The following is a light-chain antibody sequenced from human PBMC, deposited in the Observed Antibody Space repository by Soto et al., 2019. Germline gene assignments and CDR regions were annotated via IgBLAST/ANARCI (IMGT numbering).Light chain of an antibody. V-gene: IGLV2-14*01. Sequence: QSVLTQPASVSGSPGQSITISCTGTSSDVGAYNFVSWYQQHPGTVPKLLIYEVTNRPSGVSHRFSGSKSGNTASLTISGLQAEDEADYYCNSYTTTSTYVFGTGTKDTVL. CDR2: EVT. CDR1: SSDVGAYNF. CDR3: NSYTTTSTYV. J-gene: IGLJ1*01.